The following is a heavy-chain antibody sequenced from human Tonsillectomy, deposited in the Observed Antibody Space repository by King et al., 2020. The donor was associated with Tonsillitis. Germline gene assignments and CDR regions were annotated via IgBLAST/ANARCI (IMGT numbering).Heavy chain of an antibody. CDR3: ARDSCGSTGCCSDN. J-gene: IGHJ4*02. Sequence: QLVQSGAEVTKPGSSVKVSCKASGGTFSNYGISWVRQAPGQGLEWMGGIIPIFGTANYAQKFQGRVTITADESTSTAYMELSSLRSEDTAVYFCARDSCGSTGCCSDNWGQGTLVTVSS. V-gene: IGHV1-69*12. D-gene: IGHD2-2*01. CDR1: GGTFSNYG. CDR2: IIPIFGTA.